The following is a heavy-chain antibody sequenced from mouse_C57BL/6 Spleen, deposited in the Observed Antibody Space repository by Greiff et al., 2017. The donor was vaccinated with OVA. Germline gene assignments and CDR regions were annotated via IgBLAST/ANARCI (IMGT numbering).Heavy chain of an antibody. Sequence: EVKLVESGGGLVQPGGSLSLSCAASGFTFTDYYMSWVRQPPGKALEWLGFIRNKANGYTTEYSASVKGRFTISRDNSQSILYLQMNALRAEDSATYYCARWANYLYYFDYWGQGTTLTVSS. J-gene: IGHJ2*01. D-gene: IGHD2-1*01. V-gene: IGHV7-3*01. CDR3: ARWANYLYYFDY. CDR2: IRNKANGYTT. CDR1: GFTFTDYY.